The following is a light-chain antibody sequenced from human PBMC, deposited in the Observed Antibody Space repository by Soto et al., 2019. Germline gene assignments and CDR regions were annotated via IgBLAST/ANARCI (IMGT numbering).Light chain of an antibody. CDR1: QSVDIN. Sequence: EIVLTQSPATLSVSPGERVTLSCRASQSVDINLAWYQQKPVQAPRLLIYGASTRATDMSGTFSGRGSGTEFTLTISNVRPEDFAVYYCQQYRSWPRTFGQGTKVDI. J-gene: IGKJ1*01. V-gene: IGKV3-15*01. CDR3: QQYRSWPRT. CDR2: GAS.